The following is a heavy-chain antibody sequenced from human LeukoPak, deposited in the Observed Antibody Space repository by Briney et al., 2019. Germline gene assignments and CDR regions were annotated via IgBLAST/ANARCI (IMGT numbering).Heavy chain of an antibody. D-gene: IGHD6-13*01. CDR2: IYHSGST. CDR1: GXSINNGGYS. V-gene: IGHV4-30-2*01. CDR3: ASRHSSSWFYFDY. J-gene: IGHJ4*02. Sequence: SETLSLTCAVSGXSINNGGYSWSWIRQPPGMGLEWIGFIYHSGSTYYNPSLESRVTISIDGSKNQFSLKLSSVTAADTAVYFCASRHSSSWFYFDYWGQGTLVTVSS.